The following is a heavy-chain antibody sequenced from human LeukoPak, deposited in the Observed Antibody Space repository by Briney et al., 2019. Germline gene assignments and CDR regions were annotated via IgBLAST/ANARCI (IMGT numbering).Heavy chain of an antibody. V-gene: IGHV1-2*02. Sequence: APVKVSCKAPGYTFTGYYMHWVRQAPGQGLEWMGWINPNSGGTNYAQKFQGRVPLTRDTSISTAYMELSRLRSDDTAVYYCARSYYYDSSGEDYWGQGTLVTV. CDR3: ARSYYYDSSGEDY. CDR1: GYTFTGYY. D-gene: IGHD3-22*01. CDR2: INPNSGGT. J-gene: IGHJ4*02.